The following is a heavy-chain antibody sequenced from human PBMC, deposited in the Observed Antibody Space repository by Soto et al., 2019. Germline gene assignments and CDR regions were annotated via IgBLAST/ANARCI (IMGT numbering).Heavy chain of an antibody. D-gene: IGHD6-6*01. CDR3: XRDRDRLQLATDY. Sequence: QVQLVQSGAEVKKPGASVKVSCKASGYTFTSYGISWVRQAPGQGLEWMGWISAYNGNTNYAQKLQGRVTMTTDTSTSTAYMELRSLRSXXXXXXXXXRDRDRLQLATDYWGQGTLVXXS. V-gene: IGHV1-18*04. J-gene: IGHJ4*02. CDR2: ISAYNGNT. CDR1: GYTFTSYG.